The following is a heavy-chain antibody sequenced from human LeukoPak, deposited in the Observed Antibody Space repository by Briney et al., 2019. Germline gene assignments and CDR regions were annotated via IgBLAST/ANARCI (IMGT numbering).Heavy chain of an antibody. CDR1: GFTFSSYG. CDR3: AKDGGWYIDY. V-gene: IGHV3-30*18. D-gene: IGHD6-19*01. J-gene: IGHJ4*02. CDR2: ISYDGSNK. Sequence: PGGSLRLSCAASGFTFSSYGMHWVRQAPGKGLEWVAVISYDGSNKYYADSVKGRFTISRDNSKNTLYLQMNSLRAGDTAVYYCAKDGGWYIDYWGQGTLVTVPS.